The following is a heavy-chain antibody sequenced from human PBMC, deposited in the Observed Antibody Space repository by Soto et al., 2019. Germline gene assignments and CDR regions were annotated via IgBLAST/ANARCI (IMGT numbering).Heavy chain of an antibody. CDR3: ARVMYSSASNPYYGTGI. Sequence: TLYVTCTVSGGSISSGDYYWSWIRQPPGKGLEWIGYIYYSGSTYYNPSLKSRVTISVDTSKNQFSLKLSSVTAADTAVYYCARVMYSSASNPYYGTGIWCPGSIVSV. CDR1: GGSISSGDYY. D-gene: IGHD6-25*01. V-gene: IGHV4-30-4*01. J-gene: IGHJ6*02. CDR2: IYYSGST.